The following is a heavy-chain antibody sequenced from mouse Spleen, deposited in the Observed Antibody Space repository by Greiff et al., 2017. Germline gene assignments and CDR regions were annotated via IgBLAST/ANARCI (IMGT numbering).Heavy chain of an antibody. V-gene: IGHV5-9-3*01. Sequence: EVHLVESGGGLVKPGGSLKLSCAASGFPFSSYAMSWVRQTPVKRLGWVATIRSGGSYTYYPDSVKGRFTISRDNAKNTLYLQMSSLRSEDTAMYYCARHEDYDAWFAYWGQGTLVTVSA. CDR2: IRSGGSYT. J-gene: IGHJ3*01. CDR1: GFPFSSYA. D-gene: IGHD2-4*01. CDR3: ARHEDYDAWFAY.